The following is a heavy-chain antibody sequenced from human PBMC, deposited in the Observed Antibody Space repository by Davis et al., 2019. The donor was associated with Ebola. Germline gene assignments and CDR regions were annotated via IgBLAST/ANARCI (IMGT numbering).Heavy chain of an antibody. CDR3: STAFNSVTDVFDT. CDR2: IGGSGSYT. J-gene: IGHJ3*02. Sequence: GGSLRLSCAASGFTISDFYMSWIRQAPGKGPEWISRIGGSGSYTNYADSVRGRFTMSRDSAKNSLYLQMNSLRAEDTAVYYCSTAFNSVTDVFDTWGQGTMVTVSS. D-gene: IGHD4-17*01. CDR1: GFTISDFY. V-gene: IGHV3-11*06.